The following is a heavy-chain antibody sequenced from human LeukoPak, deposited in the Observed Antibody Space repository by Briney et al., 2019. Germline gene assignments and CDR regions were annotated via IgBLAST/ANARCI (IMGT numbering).Heavy chain of an antibody. CDR3: ARDFRVAVAEFEDY. V-gene: IGHV1-18*01. D-gene: IGHD6-19*01. J-gene: IGHJ4*02. CDR2: ISAYNGNT. Sequence: ASVKVSCKASGYTFTSYGISWVRQAPGQGLEWMGWISAYNGNTNYAQKLQGRVTMTTVTSTSTAYMELRSLRSDDTAVYYCARDFRVAVAEFEDYWGQGTLVTVSS. CDR1: GYTFTSYG.